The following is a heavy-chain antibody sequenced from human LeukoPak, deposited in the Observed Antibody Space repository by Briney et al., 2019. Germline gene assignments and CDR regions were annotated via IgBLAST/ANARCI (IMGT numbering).Heavy chain of an antibody. D-gene: IGHD2-15*01. V-gene: IGHV3-49*04. J-gene: IGHJ6*04. CDR1: GFTFGDYA. CDR2: IRSKAYGGTT. Sequence: AGGSLRLSCTASGFTFGDYAMSWVRQAPGKGLEWVGFIRSKAYGGTTEYAASVKGRFTISRDDSKSIAYLQMNSLKTEDTAVYYCIRGGVYCGGGSCYYSPGYGRDVWGKGTTVTVSS. CDR3: IRGGVYCGGGSCYYSPGYGRDV.